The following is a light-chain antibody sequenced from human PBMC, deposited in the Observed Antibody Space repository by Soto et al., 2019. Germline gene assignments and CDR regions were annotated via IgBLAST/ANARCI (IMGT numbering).Light chain of an antibody. CDR3: QRYNAWPIT. CDR2: GAS. Sequence: EIVMTQSPATLSVSPGDRATLSCRAGQSVSSNLAWYQQKPGQAPRLLIYGASTMSTGIPARFSGSGSRTDSTLTISSLQSEDFAVYYCQRYNAWPITFGQGTRLDIK. J-gene: IGKJ5*01. CDR1: QSVSSN. V-gene: IGKV3D-15*01.